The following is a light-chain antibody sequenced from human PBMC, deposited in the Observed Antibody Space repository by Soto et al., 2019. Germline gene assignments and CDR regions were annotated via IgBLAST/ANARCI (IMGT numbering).Light chain of an antibody. CDR1: QSVSSRY. CDR2: GAS. V-gene: IGKV3-15*01. J-gene: IGKJ4*01. CDR3: QQYHNWPPLT. Sequence: EIVLTQSPGTLSLSPGDRATLSCRASQSVSSRYLAWYQQKPGQAPRLLIYGASTRATGIPARFSGGGSETDFTLTISSLQSEDFAVYYCQQYHNWPPLTFGGGTKVDIK.